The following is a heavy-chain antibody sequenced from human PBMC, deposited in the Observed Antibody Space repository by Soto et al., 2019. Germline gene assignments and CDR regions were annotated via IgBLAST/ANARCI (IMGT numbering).Heavy chain of an antibody. V-gene: IGHV1-18*01. D-gene: IGHD3-3*01. Sequence: ASVKVSCKASGYTFTSYGISWVRQAPGQGLEWKGRISAYNGNTNYAQKLQGRVTMTTDTSTSTAYMELRSLRSDDTAVYYCARDHYDFWSGPFDYWGQGTLVTVSS. CDR2: ISAYNGNT. CDR3: ARDHYDFWSGPFDY. CDR1: GYTFTSYG. J-gene: IGHJ4*02.